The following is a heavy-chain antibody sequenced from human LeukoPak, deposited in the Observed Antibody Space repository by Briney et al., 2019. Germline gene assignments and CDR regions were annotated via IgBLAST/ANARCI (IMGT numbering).Heavy chain of an antibody. Sequence: SETLSLTCTVSGGSISSGGYYWSWIRQHPGKGLEWIGYIYYSGNTNYNPSLKSRVTISVDTSKNQFSLKLSSVTAADTAVYYCAREAGSGSTWYDNWGQGTLVSVSS. CDR2: IYYSGNT. D-gene: IGHD6-19*01. V-gene: IGHV4-61*08. CDR3: AREAGSGSTWYDN. CDR1: GGSISSGGYY. J-gene: IGHJ5*02.